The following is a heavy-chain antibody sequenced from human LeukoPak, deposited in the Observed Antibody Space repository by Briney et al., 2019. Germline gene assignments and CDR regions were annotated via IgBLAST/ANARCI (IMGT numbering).Heavy chain of an antibody. CDR3: ARGGARYLDS. CDR1: GFSYSSYT. D-gene: IGHD3-9*01. CDR2: MKDDGSDI. V-gene: IGHV3-7*01. Sequence: PGGSLRLSCVASGFSYSSYTMSWVRQAPGEGLEWVDKMKDDGSDIHYVDSVKGRFTICRDNAKNSLCLQMSSLRVEDTAVYYCARGGARYLDSWGQGILVTVSS. J-gene: IGHJ4*02.